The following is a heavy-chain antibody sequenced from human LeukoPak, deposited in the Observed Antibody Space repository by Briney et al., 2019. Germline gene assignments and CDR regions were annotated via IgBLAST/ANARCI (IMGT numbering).Heavy chain of an antibody. D-gene: IGHD5-12*01. CDR1: GFTFSSYW. CDR3: ARSLNPVYSFFDY. Sequence: PGGSLRLSCAASGFTFSSYWMNWVRQAPGKGLEWVADIKQDGSEKYYVDSVKGRFTVSRDNAKNSMYLQMKSLRAEDTAVYYCARSLNPVYSFFDYWGQGTLVTVSS. J-gene: IGHJ4*02. V-gene: IGHV3-7*03. CDR2: IKQDGSEK.